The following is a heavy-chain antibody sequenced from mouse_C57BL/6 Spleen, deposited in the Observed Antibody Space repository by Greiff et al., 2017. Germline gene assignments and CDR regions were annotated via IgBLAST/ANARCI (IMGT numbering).Heavy chain of an antibody. V-gene: IGHV1-59*01. D-gene: IGHD1-1*01. J-gene: IGHJ2*01. Sequence: VQLQQPGAELVRPGTSVKSSCKASGYTFTSYWMHWVKQRPGQGLEWIGVIDPSDSYTTYNQKFKGKATLTVDTSSSTAYMQLSSLASEDSSVYYCARAEVTTVVAPDYWGQGTTLTVSS. CDR2: IDPSDSYT. CDR3: ARAEVTTVVAPDY. CDR1: GYTFTSYW.